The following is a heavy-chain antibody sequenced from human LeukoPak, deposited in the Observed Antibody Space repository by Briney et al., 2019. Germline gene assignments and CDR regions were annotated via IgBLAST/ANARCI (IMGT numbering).Heavy chain of an antibody. V-gene: IGHV1-69*06. J-gene: IGHJ4*02. CDR2: IIPLFGAP. Sequence: GASVKVSCKASGGPLNTYVIDWVRQAPGHGLEWMGRIIPLFGAPSYAQRCQGNVTISADKSTDTTYMELTRLTSEDTAVYYCTMGPTASLGRPFERWGQGTLVTVSS. D-gene: IGHD3-9*01. CDR3: TMGPTASLGRPFER. CDR1: GGPLNTYV.